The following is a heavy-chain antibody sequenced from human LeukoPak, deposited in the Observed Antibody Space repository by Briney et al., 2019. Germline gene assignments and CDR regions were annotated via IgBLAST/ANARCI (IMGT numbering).Heavy chain of an antibody. Sequence: PGGSLRLSCAASGFTFSSYSMNWVRQAPGKGLEWVSSISSSSSYIYYADSVKGRFTISRDNAKNSLYLQMNSLRAEDTAVYYCAKDPLSEVGATPDYWGQGTLVTVSS. J-gene: IGHJ4*02. V-gene: IGHV3-21*01. CDR1: GFTFSSYS. D-gene: IGHD1-26*01. CDR3: AKDPLSEVGATPDY. CDR2: ISSSSSYI.